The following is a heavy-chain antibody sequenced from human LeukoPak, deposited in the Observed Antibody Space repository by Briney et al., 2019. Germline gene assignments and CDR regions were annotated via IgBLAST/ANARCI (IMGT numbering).Heavy chain of an antibody. Sequence: SETLSLTCTVSGGSTSNYYWSWIRQTPGKGLEWIGFIYSTGSTNYNPSLKGRVTISVDTSKNQYSLKLTSVTAADTAVYYCASGTSSWTWFDPWGQGTPVTVSS. V-gene: IGHV4-59*01. CDR3: ASGTSSWTWFDP. CDR2: IYSTGST. D-gene: IGHD2-2*01. CDR1: GGSTSNYY. J-gene: IGHJ5*02.